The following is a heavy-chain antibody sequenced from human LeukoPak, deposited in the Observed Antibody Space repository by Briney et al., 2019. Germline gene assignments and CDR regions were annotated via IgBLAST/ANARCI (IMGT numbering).Heavy chain of an antibody. D-gene: IGHD2-2*01. CDR1: GGSISSSSYY. V-gene: IGHV4-39*01. Sequence: SETLSLTCTVSGGSISSSSYYWGWIRQPPGKGLEWIGSIYYSGSTYYNPSLKSRVTISVDTSKNQFSLKLSSVTAADTAVYYCARHDIVVVPAAFDYWGQGTLVTVSS. CDR3: ARHDIVVVPAAFDY. J-gene: IGHJ4*02. CDR2: IYYSGST.